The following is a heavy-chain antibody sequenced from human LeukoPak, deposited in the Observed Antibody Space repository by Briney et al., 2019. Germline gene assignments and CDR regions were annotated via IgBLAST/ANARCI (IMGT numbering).Heavy chain of an antibody. Sequence: ASVKVSCKASGFTFTSSAVQWVRQACGQRLEWMGWISAYNGNTNYAQKLQGRVTMTTDTSTSTAYMELRSLRSDDTAVYYCARDYDLRTVGYWGQGTLVTVSP. J-gene: IGHJ4*02. V-gene: IGHV1-18*01. CDR2: ISAYNGNT. CDR1: GFTFTSSA. D-gene: IGHD3-3*01. CDR3: ARDYDLRTVGY.